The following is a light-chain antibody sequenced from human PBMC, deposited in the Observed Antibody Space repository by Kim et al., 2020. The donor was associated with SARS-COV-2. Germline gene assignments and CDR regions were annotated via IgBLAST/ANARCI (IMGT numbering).Light chain of an antibody. CDR1: SLRSYY. CDR3: NSRDTSDNHWV. CDR2: GKN. V-gene: IGLV3-19*01. J-gene: IGLJ3*02. Sequence: SSELTQDPAVSVALGQTVNTTCQGDSLRSYYASWYQQKPGQAPVLVIYGKNNRPSGIPDRFSGSSSGNAASLTITGAQAEDEADYYCNSRDTSDNHWVFGGGTKLTVL.